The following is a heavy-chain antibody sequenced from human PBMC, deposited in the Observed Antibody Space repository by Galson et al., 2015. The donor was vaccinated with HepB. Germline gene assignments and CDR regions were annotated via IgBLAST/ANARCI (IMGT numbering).Heavy chain of an antibody. D-gene: IGHD2-15*01. Sequence: SLRLSCAASGFTFSTYSMNWVRQAPGKGLEWVSSISSSSSYIYYADSVKGRFTISRDNAKNSLYLEMNSLRGEDTAVYYCAGEGGYCSGGSCRYFDYWGQGTLVTVSS. CDR1: GFTFSTYS. J-gene: IGHJ4*02. CDR3: AGEGGYCSGGSCRYFDY. CDR2: ISSSSSYI. V-gene: IGHV3-21*01.